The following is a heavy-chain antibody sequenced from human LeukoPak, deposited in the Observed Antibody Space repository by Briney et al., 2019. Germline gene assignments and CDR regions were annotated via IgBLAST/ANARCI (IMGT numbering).Heavy chain of an antibody. Sequence: GGSLRLSCPASGLSLSSNNMHWVRQAPGGGLEWLSYISAGSGTVFSADSVKGRFSISRDNARESLFLQMNSLCVDDTAVYYCTKDLGLRRMIWGRGTLVIVSS. J-gene: IGHJ2*01. CDR1: GLSLSSNN. CDR2: ISAGSGTV. V-gene: IGHV3-48*04. D-gene: IGHD1-14*01. CDR3: TKDLGLRRMI.